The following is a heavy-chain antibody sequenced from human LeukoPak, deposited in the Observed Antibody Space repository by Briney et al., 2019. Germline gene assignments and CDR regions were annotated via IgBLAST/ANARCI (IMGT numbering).Heavy chain of an antibody. CDR3: ASADITGTPPYFDY. J-gene: IGHJ4*02. D-gene: IGHD1-7*01. CDR1: GGSISSYY. Sequence: SETLSLTCSVSGGSISSYYWSWIRQPAGKGLEWIGRIYTSGSTNYNPSLKSRATISVDTSKNRFSLKLISVTAADTAVYYCASADITGTPPYFDYWGQGTLVTVPS. CDR2: IYTSGST. V-gene: IGHV4-4*07.